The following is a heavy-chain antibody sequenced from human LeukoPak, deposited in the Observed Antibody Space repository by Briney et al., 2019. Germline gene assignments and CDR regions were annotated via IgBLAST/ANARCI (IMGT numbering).Heavy chain of an antibody. CDR2: INPNSGGT. Sequence: ASVKVSCKASGYTFTGYYMHWVRQAPGQGLEWMGWINPNSGGTNYAQKFQGRVTMTRDTSISTAYMELSRLRSDDTAVYYCARDREFGSGSYFNWFDPWGQGTLVTVSS. CDR1: GYTFTGYY. D-gene: IGHD3-10*01. CDR3: ARDREFGSGSYFNWFDP. J-gene: IGHJ5*02. V-gene: IGHV1-2*02.